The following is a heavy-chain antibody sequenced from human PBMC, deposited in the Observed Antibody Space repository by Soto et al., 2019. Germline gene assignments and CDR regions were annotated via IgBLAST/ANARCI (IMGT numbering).Heavy chain of an antibody. V-gene: IGHV4-30-4*01. CDR3: ARADDFSDSFDY. Sequence: PSETLSLTCTVSGGSISSGDFYWSWIRQPPGKGLELIGNIYYSGSTYYNPSLRSRAIMSVDTPQNQFSLKLSSLTAADTAVYFCARADDFSDSFDYWGQGALVTVSS. CDR2: IYYSGST. CDR1: GGSISSGDFY. J-gene: IGHJ4*02. D-gene: IGHD4-17*01.